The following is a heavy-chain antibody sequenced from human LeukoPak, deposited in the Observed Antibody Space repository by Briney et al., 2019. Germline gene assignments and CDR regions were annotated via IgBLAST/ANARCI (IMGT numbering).Heavy chain of an antibody. CDR1: GYTFTSYG. J-gene: IGHJ4*02. D-gene: IGHD2-15*01. Sequence: ASVKVSCKASGYTFTSYGISWVRQAPGQGLEWMGWISAYNGNTNYAQKLQGRVTMTTDTSTSTVYMELRSLRSDDTAVYYCARVVLYCSGGSCYLFDYWGQGTLVTVSS. V-gene: IGHV1-18*01. CDR3: ARVVLYCSGGSCYLFDY. CDR2: ISAYNGNT.